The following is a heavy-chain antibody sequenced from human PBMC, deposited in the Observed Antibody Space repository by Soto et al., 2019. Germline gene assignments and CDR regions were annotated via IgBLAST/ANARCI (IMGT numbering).Heavy chain of an antibody. CDR2: INSDGSST. V-gene: IGHV3-74*01. D-gene: IGHD1-1*01. CDR3: ARDPGTISFDY. Sequence: GWSLRLSCAASGFTFSSYWMHWVRQAPGKGLVWVSRINSDGSSTSYADSVKGRFTISRDNAKNTLYLQMNSLRAEDTAVYYCARDPGTISFDYWGQGTLVTVSS. J-gene: IGHJ4*02. CDR1: GFTFSSYW.